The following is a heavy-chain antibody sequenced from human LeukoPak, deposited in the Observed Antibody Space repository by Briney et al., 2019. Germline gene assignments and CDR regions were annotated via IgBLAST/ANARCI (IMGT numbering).Heavy chain of an antibody. Sequence: GGSLRLSCAASGCTFNSFFLNWVRLTPGRELEWVACISQDGSETFYMDSARGRFTISRDNTKNSLYLQMNSLRAEDTAVYFCVRDLGHSRHYFEYWGQGALVTVSS. CDR1: GCTFNSFF. CDR3: VRDLGHSRHYFEY. J-gene: IGHJ4*02. V-gene: IGHV3-7*01. CDR2: ISQDGSET. D-gene: IGHD7-27*01.